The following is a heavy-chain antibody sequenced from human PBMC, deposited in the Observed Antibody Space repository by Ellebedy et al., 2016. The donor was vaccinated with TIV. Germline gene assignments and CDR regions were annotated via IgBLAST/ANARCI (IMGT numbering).Heavy chain of an antibody. Sequence: GESLKISCAASGFTFSSYSMNWVRQAPGKGLEWVSSISSSSSYIYYADSVKGRFTISRDNAKNSLYLQMNSLRAEDTAVYYCARDRELLVLDYWGQGTLVTVSS. CDR1: GFTFSSYS. CDR3: ARDRELLVLDY. D-gene: IGHD1-26*01. J-gene: IGHJ4*02. V-gene: IGHV3-21*01. CDR2: ISSSSSYI.